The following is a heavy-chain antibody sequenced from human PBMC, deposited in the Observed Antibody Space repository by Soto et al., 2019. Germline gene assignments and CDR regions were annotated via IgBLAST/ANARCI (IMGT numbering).Heavy chain of an antibody. CDR2: INAGNGNT. D-gene: IGHD1-26*01. J-gene: IGHJ4*02. CDR1: GYTFTSYA. CDR3: ARDVGATGD. Sequence: QVQLVQSGAEVKKPGASVKVSCKASGYTFTSYAMHWVSQAPGQRLEWMGWINAGNGNTRYSQNFQGRVTITRDTSASPAYMELSSLRSEDTAVSYCARDVGATGDWGQGTLVTVSS. V-gene: IGHV1-3*01.